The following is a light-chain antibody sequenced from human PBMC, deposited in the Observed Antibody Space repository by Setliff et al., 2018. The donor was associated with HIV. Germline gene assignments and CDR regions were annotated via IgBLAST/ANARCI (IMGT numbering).Light chain of an antibody. CDR3: CSFTTSGTVV. CDR2: EVS. Sequence: QSALTQPASVSGSPGQSITISCTRTSSDIGAYNYISWFQQHPDRVPKLMIYEVSNRPSGVSNRFSGSKSGNTASLTISGLQAEDEADYYCCSFTTSGTVVFGTGTKVTV. J-gene: IGLJ1*01. CDR1: SSDIGAYNY. V-gene: IGLV2-14*01.